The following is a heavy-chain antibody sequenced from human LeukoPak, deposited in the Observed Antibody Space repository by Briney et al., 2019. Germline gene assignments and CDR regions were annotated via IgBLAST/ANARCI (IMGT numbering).Heavy chain of an antibody. V-gene: IGHV3-74*01. CDR2: INEDGTSA. J-gene: IGHJ4*02. CDR1: GYRLRVYC. D-gene: IGHD2-21*02. CDR3: ARVPTDCYGFGQ. Sequence: GVSLTLSCAASGYRLRVYCMQWVRQAPGKGLVWVAHINEDGTSASHAESVKGRFTTSRDNDQNTLYLQMNSLTVEDTAVYYCARVPTDCYGFGQWGKGSMVTASS.